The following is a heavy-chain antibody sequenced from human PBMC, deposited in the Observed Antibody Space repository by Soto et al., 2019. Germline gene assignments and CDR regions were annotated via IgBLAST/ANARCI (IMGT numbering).Heavy chain of an antibody. D-gene: IGHD1-26*01. CDR3: TTDSRTTLPEVRFDY. V-gene: IGHV3-15*07. CDR1: GFAFSDAW. Sequence: EVQLVESGGGLVKPGGSLRLSCAASGFAFSDAWINWVRQAPGKGLEWVGRIKSKTDGGSADYAAPVKGRFSISREDSKNMLYLQMNSLKSEDTAVYYCTTDSRTTLPEVRFDYWGHGTLVTVSS. CDR2: IKSKTDGGSA. J-gene: IGHJ4*01.